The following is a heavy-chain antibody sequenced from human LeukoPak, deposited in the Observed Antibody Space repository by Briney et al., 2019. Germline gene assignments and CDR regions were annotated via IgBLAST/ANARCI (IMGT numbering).Heavy chain of an antibody. CDR2: IYYSGST. J-gene: IGHJ4*02. CDR3: GGDKSTSSSVEY. CDR1: GGSISSYF. Sequence: SETLSLTCTVSGGSISSYFWSWIRQPPGKGLEWIGYIYYSGSTDYNPSPRSRVTISVDTSKNQFSLRLSSVTAADTAVYYCGGDKSTSSSVEYWGQGTLVTVSS. D-gene: IGHD2-2*01. V-gene: IGHV4-59*08.